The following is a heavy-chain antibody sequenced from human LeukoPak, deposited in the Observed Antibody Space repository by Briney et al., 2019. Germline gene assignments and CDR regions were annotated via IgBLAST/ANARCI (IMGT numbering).Heavy chain of an antibody. V-gene: IGHV3-30-3*01. J-gene: IGHJ4*02. D-gene: IGHD7-27*01. CDR1: GFTFSSYA. CDR2: ILYDGSNK. CDR3: ARDSETGRYFDY. Sequence: PGGSLRLSCAASGFTFSSYAMHWVRQAPGKGLEWVAVILYDGSNKYYADSVKGRFTISRDNSKNTLYLQMNSLRAEDTAVYYCARDSETGRYFDYWGQGTLVTVSS.